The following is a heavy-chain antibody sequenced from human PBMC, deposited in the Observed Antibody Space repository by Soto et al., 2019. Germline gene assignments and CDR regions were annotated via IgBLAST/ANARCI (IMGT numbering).Heavy chain of an antibody. J-gene: IGHJ6*02. V-gene: IGHV3-7*01. CDR1: GFTFSSYW. Sequence: GGSLRLSCAASGFTFSSYWMSWVRQAPGKGLEWVANIKQDGSEKYYVDSVKGRFTISRDNAKNSLHLQMNSLRAEDTAVYYCAREADIWSGYYPYPDLRISYYYYGMDVWGQGTTVTVSS. CDR2: IKQDGSEK. CDR3: AREADIWSGYYPYPDLRISYYYYGMDV. D-gene: IGHD3-3*01.